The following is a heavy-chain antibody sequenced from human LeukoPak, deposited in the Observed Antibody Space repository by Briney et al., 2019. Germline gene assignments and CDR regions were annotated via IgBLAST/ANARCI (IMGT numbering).Heavy chain of an antibody. D-gene: IGHD4-23*01. J-gene: IGHJ4*02. V-gene: IGHV4-31*03. CDR3: ARAVGYGGNLDY. CDR2: IYYSGST. CDR1: GGSISRGGYY. Sequence: SETLSLTCTVSGGSISRGGYYWSWLRQHPVKGLEWIGYIYYSGSTYYNPSLKSRVTISVDTSKNQFSLKLSSVTAADTAVYYCARAVGYGGNLDYWGQGTLVTVSS.